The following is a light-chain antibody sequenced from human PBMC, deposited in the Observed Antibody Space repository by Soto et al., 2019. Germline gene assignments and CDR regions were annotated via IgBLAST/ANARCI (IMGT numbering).Light chain of an antibody. V-gene: IGKV3-11*01. CDR1: QSVAGSY. CDR3: QQRSNWPRT. J-gene: IGKJ1*01. CDR2: DAS. Sequence: EIMLTQSPVALSLSPGEGATLSCRGSQSVAGSYLAWYQQRPGQAPRLLIYDASNRATGIPARFSGSGSGTDFTLTISSLEPEDFAVYYCQQRSNWPRTFGQGTKVDIK.